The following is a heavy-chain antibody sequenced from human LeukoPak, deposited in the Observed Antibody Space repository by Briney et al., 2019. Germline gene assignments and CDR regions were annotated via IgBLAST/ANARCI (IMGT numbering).Heavy chain of an antibody. D-gene: IGHD5-24*01. CDR3: ARSRVARWLQFPDYAFDI. J-gene: IGHJ3*02. V-gene: IGHV4-34*01. CDR1: GGSFSGYY. CDR2: INHSGST. Sequence: PSETLSLTCAVYGGSFSGYYWSWIRQPPGKGLEWIGEINHSGSTNYNPSLKSRVTISVDTSKNQFSLKLSSVTAADTAVYYCARSRVARWLQFPDYAFDIWGQGTMVTVSS.